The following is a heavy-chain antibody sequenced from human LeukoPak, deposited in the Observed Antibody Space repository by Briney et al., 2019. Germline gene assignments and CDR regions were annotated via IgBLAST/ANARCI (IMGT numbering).Heavy chain of an antibody. D-gene: IGHD3-9*01. V-gene: IGHV3-53*01. CDR3: ARDGKTGYPSDY. CDR1: GFTVSSNY. Sequence: PGGSLRLSCAVSGFTVSSNYMSWVRQAPGKGLEWVSLIYSGGSTYYADSVKGRFTISRDNSKNTLYLQMNSLRVEDTAVYYCARDGKTGYPSDYWGQGTLVTVSA. CDR2: IYSGGST. J-gene: IGHJ4*02.